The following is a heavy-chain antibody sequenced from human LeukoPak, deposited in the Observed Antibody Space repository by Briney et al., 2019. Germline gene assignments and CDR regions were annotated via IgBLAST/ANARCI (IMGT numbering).Heavy chain of an antibody. CDR2: IIPIFGTA. V-gene: IGHV1-69*06. CDR1: GGTFSSYA. D-gene: IGHD1-26*01. CDR3: VSVRGSYYEYYFDY. J-gene: IGHJ4*02. Sequence: GASVKVSCKASGGTFSSYAISWVRQAPGQGLEWMGGIIPIFGTANYAQKFQGRVTITADKSTSTAYMELSSLRSEDTAVYYCVSVRGSYYEYYFDYWGQGTLVTVSS.